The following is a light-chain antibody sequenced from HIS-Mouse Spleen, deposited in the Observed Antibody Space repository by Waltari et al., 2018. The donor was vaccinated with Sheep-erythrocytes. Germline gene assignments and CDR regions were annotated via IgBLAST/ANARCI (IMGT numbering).Light chain of an antibody. J-gene: IGLJ1*01. CDR1: RSDVGCYNF. CDR2: DFS. V-gene: IGLV2-11*01. CDR3: CSYAGSYNHV. Sequence: QSALTQPRSVSGSPGQSVTISCTGTRSDVGCYNFVPWYQQHPGKAPNLMIYDFSKRPSGVPDRFSGSKSGNTASLTISGLQAEDEADYYCCSYAGSYNHVFATGTKVTVL.